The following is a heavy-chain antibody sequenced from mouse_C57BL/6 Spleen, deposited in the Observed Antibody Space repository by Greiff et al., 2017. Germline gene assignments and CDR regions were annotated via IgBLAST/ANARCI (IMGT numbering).Heavy chain of an antibody. CDR3: ARYGDGYYVKFAY. D-gene: IGHD2-3*01. V-gene: IGHV1-52*01. J-gene: IGHJ3*01. CDR1: GYTFTSYW. Sequence: VQLQQPGAELVRPGSSVKLSCKASGYTFTSYWMHWVKQRPIQGLAWIGNIDPSDSETHSNQKFKDKATLTVDKSSSTAYMQLSSLTSDDSAVYYCARYGDGYYVKFAYWGQGTLVTVSA. CDR2: IDPSDSET.